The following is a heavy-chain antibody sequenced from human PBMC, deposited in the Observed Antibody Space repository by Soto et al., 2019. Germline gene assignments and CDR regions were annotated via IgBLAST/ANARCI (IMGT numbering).Heavy chain of an antibody. CDR2: ISYDGSSK. J-gene: IGHJ4*02. CDR1: GFTFSSYA. Sequence: QVQLVESGGGVVQPGRSLRLSCAASGFTFSSYAMHWVRQAPGKGLEWVAAISYDGSSKYYADSVKGRFTISRDNSKNTLYLQMNSLRAEDTAVYYCARDYTYGSGSYYNGNFDYWGQGTLVTVSS. D-gene: IGHD3-10*01. V-gene: IGHV3-30-3*01. CDR3: ARDYTYGSGSYYNGNFDY.